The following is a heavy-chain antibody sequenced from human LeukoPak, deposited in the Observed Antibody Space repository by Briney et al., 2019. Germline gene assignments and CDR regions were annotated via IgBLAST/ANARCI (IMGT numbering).Heavy chain of an antibody. CDR1: GYAFSNHY. D-gene: IGHD4-23*01. CDR3: ARQTTVVSHDY. Sequence: ASVKVSCKASGYAFSNHYMHWVRQAPRQGLEWMGIINPSGGSTTYAQKFQGRLTVTRDTSTSTVYMELSGLRSDDTAVYYCARQTTVVSHDYWGQGTLVTVSS. J-gene: IGHJ4*02. V-gene: IGHV1-46*01. CDR2: INPSGGST.